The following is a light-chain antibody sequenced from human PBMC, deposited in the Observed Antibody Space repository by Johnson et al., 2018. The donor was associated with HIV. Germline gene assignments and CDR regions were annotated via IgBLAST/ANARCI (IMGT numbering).Light chain of an antibody. CDR2: DNN. V-gene: IGLV1-51*01. CDR1: SSNIENNY. J-gene: IGLJ1*01. Sequence: QSVLTQPPSVSAASGQKVDISCSGSSSNIENNYLYWYHQLPHTAPKLLISDNNKRPSGIPDRFSGSKSGATATLDITGLQTGDEADYYCGTWDNSRNVYVFGTGTKVTVL. CDR3: GTWDNSRNVYV.